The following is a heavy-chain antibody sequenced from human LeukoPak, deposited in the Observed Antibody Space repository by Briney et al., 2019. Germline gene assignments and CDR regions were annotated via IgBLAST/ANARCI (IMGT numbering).Heavy chain of an antibody. CDR1: GFTFSSYG. V-gene: IGHV3-30*02. CDR3: ARNGAAGSWFDP. Sequence: PGGSLRLSCAASGFTFSSYGMHWVRQAPGKGLEWVAFIRYDGSNKYYADSVKGRFTISRDNSKNTLYLQMNSLRAEDTAVYYCARNGAAGSWFDPWGQGTLVTVSS. D-gene: IGHD6-13*01. CDR2: IRYDGSNK. J-gene: IGHJ5*02.